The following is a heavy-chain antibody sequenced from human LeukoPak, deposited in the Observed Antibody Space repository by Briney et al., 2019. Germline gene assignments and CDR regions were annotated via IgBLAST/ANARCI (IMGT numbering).Heavy chain of an antibody. CDR1: GFTFDDYA. CDR2: ISWNSGSI. Sequence: PGRSLRLSCAASGFTFDDYAMHWVRQAPGKGLEWVSGISWNSGSIGYADSVKGRFTISRDNAKNSLYLQMNSLRAEDTALYYCAKDNSSSWFRKYNWFDPWGQGTLVTVSS. J-gene: IGHJ5*02. D-gene: IGHD6-13*01. CDR3: AKDNSSSWFRKYNWFDP. V-gene: IGHV3-9*01.